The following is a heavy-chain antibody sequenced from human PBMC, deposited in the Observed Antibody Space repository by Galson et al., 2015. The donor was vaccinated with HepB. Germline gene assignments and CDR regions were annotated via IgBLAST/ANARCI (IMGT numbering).Heavy chain of an antibody. V-gene: IGHV1-69*13. CDR1: GGTFSSYA. CDR2: IIPIFGTA. CDR3: ARRALGYCSSTSCYTPYYYYGMDV. J-gene: IGHJ6*02. Sequence: SVKVSCKASGGTFSSYAISWVRQAPGQGLEWMGGIIPIFGTANYAQKFQGRVTITADESTSTAYMELSSLRSEDTAVYYCARRALGYCSSTSCYTPYYYYGMDVWGQGTTVTVSS. D-gene: IGHD2-2*02.